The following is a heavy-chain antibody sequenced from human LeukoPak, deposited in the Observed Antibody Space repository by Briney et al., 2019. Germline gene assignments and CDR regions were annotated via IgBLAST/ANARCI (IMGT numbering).Heavy chain of an antibody. CDR1: GYTFSGTGQY. D-gene: IGHD3-10*01. V-gene: IGHV1-2*02. J-gene: IGHJ4*02. CDR2: IYPNNGAT. Sequence: ASVKVSCKASGYTFSGTGQYLYWLRQAPVQGLECMGWIYPNNGATAYAQQFQGRVAMTRDTSINTAYMELSRLRPDDTAVYYCARDGPAQMVDFDYWGQGALVTVSS. CDR3: ARDGPAQMVDFDY.